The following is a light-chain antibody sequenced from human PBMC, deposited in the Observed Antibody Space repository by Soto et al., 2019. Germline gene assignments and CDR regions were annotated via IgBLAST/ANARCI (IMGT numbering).Light chain of an antibody. CDR1: QSVRSH. J-gene: IGKJ4*01. CDR3: QQYNDWPRT. CDR2: GAS. V-gene: IGKV3-15*01. Sequence: EVVMTQSPATLSVSPGERVTLSCRASQSVRSHLAWYQQKPGQAPSLLIFGASTRATGVPDRVSGGESGTDFTLTISSLQSEDVAVYFCQQYNDWPRTFGGGTRVEIK.